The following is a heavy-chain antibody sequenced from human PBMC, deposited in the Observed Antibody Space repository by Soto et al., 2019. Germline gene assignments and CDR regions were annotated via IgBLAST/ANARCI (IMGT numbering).Heavy chain of an antibody. CDR2: IIHSGST. D-gene: IGHD2-8*02. Sequence: PSETLSLTCAVYGGSFSGYYWTWIRQPPVTGLEWIGEIIHSGSTNYNPSLKSRVTISLDTSKNQFSLKLTSVTAADTAVYYCARDKITGLFDYWGQGTLVTVSS. V-gene: IGHV4-34*12. CDR1: GGSFSGYY. CDR3: ARDKITGLFDY. J-gene: IGHJ4*02.